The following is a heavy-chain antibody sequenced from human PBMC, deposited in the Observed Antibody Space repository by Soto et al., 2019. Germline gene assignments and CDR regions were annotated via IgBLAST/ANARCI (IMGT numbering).Heavy chain of an antibody. D-gene: IGHD3-16*01. CDR2: IWYDASNT. CDR3: VRDREQQNTLITAAFDY. V-gene: IGHV3-33*08. J-gene: IGHJ4*02. CDR1: GFTFSDYY. Sequence: GGSLRLSCAASGFTFSDYYMSWIRQAPGKGLEWVAVIWYDASNTYYADSVEGRFTISRDNSKNTLYLQMNSLRGEDTAVYFCVRDREQQNTLITAAFDYWGQGTLVTVSS.